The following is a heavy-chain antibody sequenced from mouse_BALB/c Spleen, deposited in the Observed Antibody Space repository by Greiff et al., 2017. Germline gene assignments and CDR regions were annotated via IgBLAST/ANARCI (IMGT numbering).Heavy chain of an antibody. CDR2: ISYSGST. CDR1: GYSITSDYA. V-gene: IGHV3-2*02. Sequence: EVQLQQSGPGLVKPSQSLSLTCTVTGYSITSDYAWNWIRQFPGNKLEWMGYISYSGSTSYNPSLKSRISITRDTSKHQFFLQLNSVTTEDTATYYCARAPYYSWFAYWGQGTLVTVSA. J-gene: IGHJ3*01. D-gene: IGHD1-1*01. CDR3: ARAPYYSWFAY.